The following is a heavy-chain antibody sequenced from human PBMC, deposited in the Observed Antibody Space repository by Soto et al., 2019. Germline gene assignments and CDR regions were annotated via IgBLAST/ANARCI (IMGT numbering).Heavy chain of an antibody. J-gene: IGHJ6*02. CDR3: ARDMDDFWSGSLMDV. CDR2: ISYDGSNK. Sequence: RGLEWVAVISYDGSNKYYADSVKGRFTISRDNSKNTLYLQMNSLRAEDTAVYYCARDMDDFWSGSLMDVWGQGTTVTVSS. D-gene: IGHD3-3*01. V-gene: IGHV3-30-3*01.